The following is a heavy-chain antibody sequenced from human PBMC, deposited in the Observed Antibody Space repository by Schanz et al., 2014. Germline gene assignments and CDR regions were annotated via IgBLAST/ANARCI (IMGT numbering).Heavy chain of an antibody. CDR2: ISHDGYST. D-gene: IGHD3-10*01. CDR3: ARPALWFGDNCFDP. V-gene: IGHV3-64*04. J-gene: IGHJ5*02. CDR1: GFIFSSYS. Sequence: QVQLVESGGGLVKPGGSLRLSCAASGFIFSSYSMNWVRQAPGKGLEYVSAISHDGYSTYYADSVKGRFTISRDNAKNTLDLQMNSLRAEDTAVYYCARPALWFGDNCFDPWGQGTLVTVSS.